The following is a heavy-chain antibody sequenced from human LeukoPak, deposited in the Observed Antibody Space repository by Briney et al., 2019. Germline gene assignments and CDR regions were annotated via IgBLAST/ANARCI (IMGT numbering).Heavy chain of an antibody. CDR1: GFTVSANY. Sequence: GGSLRLSCAASGFTVSANYLTWVRQAPGKGLEWVSVIYSGGSTYYADSVKGRFTISRHNSENTLYLQMNSLRVEDTALYYCARSGYCSRGRCYSNYYYGMAVGAQGTTVTVSS. J-gene: IGHJ6*02. CDR2: IYSGGST. CDR3: ARSGYCSRGRCYSNYYYGMAV. D-gene: IGHD2-15*01. V-gene: IGHV3-53*04.